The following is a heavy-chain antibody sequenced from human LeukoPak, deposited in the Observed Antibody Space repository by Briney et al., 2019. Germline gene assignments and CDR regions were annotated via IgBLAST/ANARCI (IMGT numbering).Heavy chain of an antibody. Sequence: SQTLSLTCTVSGDSISSGSYYWSWIRQPAGKGLEWIGYVYDSGSTNYNPSLKSRVTMSVDTSKNQFSLNLSSVTAADTAVYYCARDRPADSPYNWFDPWGQGTLVTASS. V-gene: IGHV4-61*10. CDR3: ARDRPADSPYNWFDP. CDR1: GDSISSGSYY. D-gene: IGHD2-2*01. CDR2: VYDSGST. J-gene: IGHJ5*02.